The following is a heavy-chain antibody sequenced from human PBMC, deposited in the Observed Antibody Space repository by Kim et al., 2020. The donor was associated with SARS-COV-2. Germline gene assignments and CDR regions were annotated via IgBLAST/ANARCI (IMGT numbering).Heavy chain of an antibody. V-gene: IGHV1-8*01. CDR1: GYTFTSYD. CDR2: MNPNSGNT. Sequence: ASVKVSCKASGYTFTSYDINWVRQATGQGLEWMGWMNPNSGNTGYAQKFQGRVTMTRNTSISTAYMELSSLRSEDTAVYYCARGNRGITMIVVVINYYYYGMDVWAKGPRSPSP. J-gene: IGHJ6*02. D-gene: IGHD3-22*01. CDR3: ARGNRGITMIVVVINYYYYGMDV.